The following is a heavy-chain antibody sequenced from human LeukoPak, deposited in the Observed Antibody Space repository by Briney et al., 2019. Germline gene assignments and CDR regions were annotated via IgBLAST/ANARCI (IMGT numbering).Heavy chain of an antibody. CDR2: ISGSGGST. D-gene: IGHD5-18*01. CDR3: AKGGYSNGRYYYYYMDV. V-gene: IGHV3-23*01. Sequence: GGSLRLSCAASGFTFSSYAMSWVRQAPGKGLEWVSAISGSGGSTYYADSVKGRFTISRDNSKNTLYLQMNSLRAEDTAVYYCAKGGYSNGRYYYYYMDVWGEGTTVTVSS. J-gene: IGHJ6*03. CDR1: GFTFSSYA.